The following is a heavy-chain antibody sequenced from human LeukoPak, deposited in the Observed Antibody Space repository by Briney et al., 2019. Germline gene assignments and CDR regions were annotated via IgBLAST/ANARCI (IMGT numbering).Heavy chain of an antibody. D-gene: IGHD2-2*01. CDR2: ISAYNGNT. Sequence: ASVKLSCKASGYTFTSYGISWVRQAPGQGLEWMGWISAYNGNTNYAQKLQGRVTMTTDTSTSTAYMELRSLSSDDTAVYYCARANKGGIVVVPAAPFCYFDYWGQGTLVTVSS. J-gene: IGHJ4*02. CDR1: GYTFTSYG. CDR3: ARANKGGIVVVPAAPFCYFDY. V-gene: IGHV1-18*01.